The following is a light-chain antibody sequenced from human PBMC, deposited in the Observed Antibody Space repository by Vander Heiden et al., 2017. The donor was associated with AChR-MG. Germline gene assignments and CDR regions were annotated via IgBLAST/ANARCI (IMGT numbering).Light chain of an antibody. CDR1: QSVSRNY. Sequence: EIVLAQSPGTLSLSPGERATLPCRASQSVSRNYLAWYQQKPGQAPRLLIYGASSRATGIPDRFSGSGSGTDFTLTISRLEPEDFAVYYCQQDGSLPRTFGQGTKLEIK. CDR3: QQDGSLPRT. CDR2: GAS. J-gene: IGKJ2*01. V-gene: IGKV3-20*01.